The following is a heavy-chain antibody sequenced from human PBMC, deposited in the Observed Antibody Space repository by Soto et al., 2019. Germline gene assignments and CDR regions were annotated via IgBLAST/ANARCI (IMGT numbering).Heavy chain of an antibody. D-gene: IGHD6-13*01. CDR1: RGAIGSNS. J-gene: IGHJ4*02. V-gene: IGHV1-69*02. CDR2: IIPILGIA. Sequence: PVEASSKAPRGAIGSNSLRSPQHAPGQGLEWMGRIIPILGIANYAQKFQGRVTITADKSTSTAYMELRSLRSDDTAVYHGAGGHSGSRGGFEYWRQGTLVIVSS. CDR3: AGGHSGSRGGFEY.